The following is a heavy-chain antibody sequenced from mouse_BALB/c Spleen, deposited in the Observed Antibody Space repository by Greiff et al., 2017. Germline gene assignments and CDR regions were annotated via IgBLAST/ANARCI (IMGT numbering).Heavy chain of an antibody. CDR1: GFTFSSFG. V-gene: IGHV5-17*02. CDR3: AREDGNYFAY. CDR2: ISSGSSTI. Sequence: EVMLVESGGGLVQPGGSRKLSCAASGFTFSSFGMHWVRQAPEKGLEWVAYISSGSSTIYYADTVKGRFTISRDNPKNTLFLQMTSLRSEDTAMYYCAREDGNYFAYWGQGTLVTVSA. J-gene: IGHJ3*01. D-gene: IGHD2-1*01.